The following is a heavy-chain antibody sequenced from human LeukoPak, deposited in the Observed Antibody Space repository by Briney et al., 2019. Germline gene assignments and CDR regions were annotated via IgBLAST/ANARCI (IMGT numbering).Heavy chain of an antibody. CDR1: GGSISSYY. D-gene: IGHD2-2*01. CDR2: IYYSGST. J-gene: IGHJ5*02. CDR3: ARDDEEYLDP. Sequence: SETLSLTCTVSGGSISSYYWSWIRQPPGKGLESIGYIYYSGSTNYNPSLKSRVTISVDTSKNQFSLKLSSVTAADTAVYYCARDDEEYLDPWGQGTLVTVSS. V-gene: IGHV4-59*01.